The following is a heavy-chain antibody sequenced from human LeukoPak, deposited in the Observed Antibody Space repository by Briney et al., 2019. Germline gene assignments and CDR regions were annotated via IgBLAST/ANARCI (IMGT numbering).Heavy chain of an antibody. V-gene: IGHV4-59*01. CDR3: ASGDTAMGTY. Sequence: SETLSLTCTVSGGSISSYYWSWIRQPPGKGLEWIGYIYYSGSTNYNPSLKSRVTISVDTSKNQFSLKLSSVTAADAAVYYCASGDTAMGTYWGQGTLVTVSS. J-gene: IGHJ4*02. CDR2: IYYSGST. CDR1: GGSISSYY. D-gene: IGHD5-18*01.